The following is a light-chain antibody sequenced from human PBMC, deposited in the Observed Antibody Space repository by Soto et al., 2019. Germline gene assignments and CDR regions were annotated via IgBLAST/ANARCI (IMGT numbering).Light chain of an antibody. CDR3: QHYNNWPFT. CDR2: GAS. Sequence: EIVMTQSPATLSVSPGERATLSCRASQSVTSNLAWYQQKLGQAPRLLIYGASTRATGIPARFSGSGSGTEFTLTISSLQSEDFAVYYCQHYNNWPFTFGGGTKVEIK. J-gene: IGKJ4*01. V-gene: IGKV3-15*01. CDR1: QSVTSN.